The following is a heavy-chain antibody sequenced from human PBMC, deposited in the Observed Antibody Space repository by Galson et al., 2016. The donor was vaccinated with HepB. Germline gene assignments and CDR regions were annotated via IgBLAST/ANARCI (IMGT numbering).Heavy chain of an antibody. CDR1: GFSLSTYGVG. J-gene: IGHJ4*02. CDR2: IYWDDDK. CDR3: AHKRGHDYLDYSFDF. V-gene: IGHV2-5*02. Sequence: PALVKPPQTLTLTCTFSGFSLSTYGVGVGWIRQPPGKVLEWLALIYWDDDKRYSPSLKSRLTITKDTSKNQVVLTMTNVDPVDTATYYCAHKRGHDYLDYSFDFGGQGTLVTVSS. D-gene: IGHD4-17*01.